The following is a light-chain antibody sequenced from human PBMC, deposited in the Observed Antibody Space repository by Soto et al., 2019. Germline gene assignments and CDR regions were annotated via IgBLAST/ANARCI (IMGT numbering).Light chain of an antibody. CDR1: SSDVGGFNF. Sequence: QSALTQPASVSGSPGQSITISCTGSSSDVGGFNFVSWYQHHPGKVPKLMIYEVSNRPSGVSDRFSGSKSGNTASLTISGLQAEDEADYYCSSHTSSTTPYVFGTGTKVTVL. CDR2: EVS. V-gene: IGLV2-14*01. CDR3: SSHTSSTTPYV. J-gene: IGLJ1*01.